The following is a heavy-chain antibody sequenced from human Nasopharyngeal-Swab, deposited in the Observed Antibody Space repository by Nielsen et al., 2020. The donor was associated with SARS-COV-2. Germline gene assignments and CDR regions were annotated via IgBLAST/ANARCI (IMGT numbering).Heavy chain of an antibody. J-gene: IGHJ2*01. V-gene: IGHV4-34*01. D-gene: IGHD5-12*01. CDR1: GGSISSNH. CDR2: INHSGST. Sequence: SETLSLTCAVYGGSISSNHCNWIRQPPGKGLEWIGEINHSGSTNYNPSLKSRVTISVDTSKNQFSLKLSSVTAADTAVYYCARGRKIVAARWYFDLWGRGTLVTVSS. CDR3: ARGRKIVAARWYFDL.